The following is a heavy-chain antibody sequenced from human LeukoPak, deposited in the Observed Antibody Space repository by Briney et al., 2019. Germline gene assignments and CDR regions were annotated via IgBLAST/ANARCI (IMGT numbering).Heavy chain of an antibody. J-gene: IGHJ4*02. CDR1: GDSITSRDYY. CDR3: ARERDYYDSSGYYYFDY. D-gene: IGHD3-22*01. Sequence: PSETLSLTCSVSGDSITSRDYYWSWIRQPPGKGLEWIGYIYYSGSTSYNPSLKSRVTISVDTSKNQFSLKLSSVTAADTAVYYCARERDYYDSSGYYYFDYWGQGTLVTVSS. V-gene: IGHV4-30-4*08. CDR2: IYYSGST.